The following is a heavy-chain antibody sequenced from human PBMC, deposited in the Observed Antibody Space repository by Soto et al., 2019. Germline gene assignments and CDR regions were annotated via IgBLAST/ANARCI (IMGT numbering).Heavy chain of an antibody. J-gene: IGHJ4*02. CDR2: IRTSVGDT. CDR3: AKDPTYYYGYFDS. V-gene: IGHV3-23*01. CDR1: GFTFSSYA. Sequence: EVQLLESGGDLVQPGGSLRLSCAASGFTFSSYAMNWVRQAPGKGLEWVSTIRTSVGDTYYAASVKGRFTISRDNSKSTVYLHLNSLRAEDTAIYYCAKDPTYYYGYFDSWGQGTLVTVSS. D-gene: IGHD3-22*01.